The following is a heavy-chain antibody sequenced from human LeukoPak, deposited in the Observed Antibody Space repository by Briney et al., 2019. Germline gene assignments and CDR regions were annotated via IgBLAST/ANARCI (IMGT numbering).Heavy chain of an antibody. CDR1: GYTLTELS. J-gene: IGHJ3*02. CDR3: AIWFGEMRNDAFDI. CDR2: FDPEDGET. V-gene: IGHV1-24*01. D-gene: IGHD3-10*01. Sequence: GASVKVSCKVSGYTLTELSMHWVRQAPGKGLEWMGGFDPEDGETIYAQKFQGRVTMTEDTSTGTAYMELSSLRSEDTAVYYCAIWFGEMRNDAFDIWGQGTMVTSLQ.